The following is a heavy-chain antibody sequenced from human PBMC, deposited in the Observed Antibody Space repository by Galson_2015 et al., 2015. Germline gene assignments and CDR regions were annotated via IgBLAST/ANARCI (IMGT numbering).Heavy chain of an antibody. CDR3: ARQLNDYYAMDV. CDR1: GYSFPSYW. J-gene: IGHJ6*02. Sequence: QSGAEVKKPGESLRISCKGSGYSFPSYWISWVRQMPGKGLEWMGRIDPSDSYTNYSPSFQGHVTISADKSISSAYLQWSSLKASDTAMYYCARQLNDYYAMDVWGQGTTVTVPS. CDR2: IDPSDSYT. V-gene: IGHV5-10-1*01. D-gene: IGHD6-6*01.